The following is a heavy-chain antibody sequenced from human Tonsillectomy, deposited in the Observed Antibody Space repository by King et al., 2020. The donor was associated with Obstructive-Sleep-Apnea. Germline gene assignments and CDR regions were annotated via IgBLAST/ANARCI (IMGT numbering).Heavy chain of an antibody. Sequence: QLVQSGAEVKRPGASVKVSCKASGYTFTSHDINWVRQATGQGLEWMGWMNPNSGNAGFAQKFQGRVTMTRDTSISTAYMELSGLRSEDTAVYYFARVLGYCSSPSWGGVVYWGQGTLVTVSS. V-gene: IGHV1-8*01. CDR1: GYTFTSHD. J-gene: IGHJ4*02. CDR2: MNPNSGNA. D-gene: IGHD2-2*01. CDR3: ARVLGYCSSPSWGGVVY.